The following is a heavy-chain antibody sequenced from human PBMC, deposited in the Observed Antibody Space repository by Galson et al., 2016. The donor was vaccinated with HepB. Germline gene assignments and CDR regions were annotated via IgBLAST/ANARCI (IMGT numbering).Heavy chain of an antibody. J-gene: IGHJ6*02. D-gene: IGHD5-12*01. Sequence: SLRLSCAASGFSFSKYSLTWVRQAPGKGLEWVANIKQDGSEKYYVESVKGRFTIFRDNAKKSLYLQMNSLRADDTAVYYCTRSVFSGYEPWAWGPKSKGYYYGMDVWGQGTTVTVSS. CDR1: GFSFSKYS. CDR3: TRSVFSGYEPWAWGPKSKGYYYGMDV. V-gene: IGHV3-7*01. CDR2: IKQDGSEK.